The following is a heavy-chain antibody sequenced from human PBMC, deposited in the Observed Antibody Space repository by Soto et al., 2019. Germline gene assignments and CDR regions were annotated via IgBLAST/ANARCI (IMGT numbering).Heavy chain of an antibody. CDR3: ARDRGASSSWYGADAFDI. Sequence: GGSLRLSCAASGFTFSSYSMNWVRQAPGKGLEWVSSISSSSSYIYYADSVKGRFTISRDNAKNSLYLQMNSLRAEDTAVYYCARDRGASSSWYGADAFDIWGQGTMVTVSS. D-gene: IGHD6-13*01. CDR1: GFTFSSYS. V-gene: IGHV3-21*01. J-gene: IGHJ3*02. CDR2: ISSSSSYI.